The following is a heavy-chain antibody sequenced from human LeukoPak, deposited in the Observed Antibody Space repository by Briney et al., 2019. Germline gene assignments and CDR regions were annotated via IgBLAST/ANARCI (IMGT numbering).Heavy chain of an antibody. CDR2: IGTAGDT. V-gene: IGHV3-13*01. CDR1: GFTFSNYD. Sequence: GGSLRLSCAASGFTFSNYDMYWVRQVTGKGLEWVSAIGTAGDTHYPGSLKGRFTISRENAKNSLYLQMNSLTAGDTAVYYGARAGVTMVRGLDYGMDVWGQGTTVTVSS. CDR3: ARAGVTMVRGLDYGMDV. J-gene: IGHJ6*02. D-gene: IGHD3-10*01.